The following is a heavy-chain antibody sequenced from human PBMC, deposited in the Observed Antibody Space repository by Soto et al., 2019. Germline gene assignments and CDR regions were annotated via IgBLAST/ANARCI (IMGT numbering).Heavy chain of an antibody. CDR1: GGSFSGYY. CDR2: IDHSGST. Sequence: QVQLQQWGAGLLKPSETLSLTCAVYGGSFSGYYWTWIRQPPGTGLEWIGEIDHSGSTTYNPSLKSRVTISVDTSNNQISLKLTSVTAADTAVYYWARDKITGLFDYWGQGTRVTVSS. V-gene: IGHV4-34*01. D-gene: IGHD2-8*02. J-gene: IGHJ4*02. CDR3: ARDKITGLFDY.